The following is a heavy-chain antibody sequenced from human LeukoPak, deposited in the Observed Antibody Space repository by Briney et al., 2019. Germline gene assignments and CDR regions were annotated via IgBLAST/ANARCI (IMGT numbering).Heavy chain of an antibody. V-gene: IGHV3-21*04. D-gene: IGHD1-26*01. J-gene: IGHJ4*02. CDR2: ISSSSSYI. Sequence: GGSLRLSCAASGFTFSSYSMNWVRQAPGKGLEWVSSISSSSSYIYYADSVKGRFTTSRDNAKNSLYLQMNSLRAEDTAVYYCARDLRGSYVFDYWGQGTLVTVSS. CDR1: GFTFSSYS. CDR3: ARDLRGSYVFDY.